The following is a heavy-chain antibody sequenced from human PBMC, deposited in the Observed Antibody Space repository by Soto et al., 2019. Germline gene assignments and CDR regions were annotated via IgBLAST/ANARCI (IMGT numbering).Heavy chain of an antibody. CDR2: INHSGST. D-gene: IGHD6-13*01. J-gene: IGHJ6*02. V-gene: IGHV4-34*01. Sequence: LSLTCAVYGGSFSGYYWSWIHQPPGKGLEWIGEINHSGSTNYNPSLKSRVTISVDTSKNQFSLKLSSVTAADTAVYYCARGGGGIAAAGSPHKYYYYYGMDVWGQGTTVTSP. CDR1: GGSFSGYY. CDR3: ARGGGGIAAAGSPHKYYYYYGMDV.